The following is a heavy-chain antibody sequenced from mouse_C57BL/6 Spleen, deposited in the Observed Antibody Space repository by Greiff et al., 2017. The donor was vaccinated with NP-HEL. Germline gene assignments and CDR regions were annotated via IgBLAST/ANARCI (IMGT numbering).Heavy chain of an antibody. D-gene: IGHD1-1*01. Sequence: QVQLQQPGAELVKPGASVKLSCKASGHTFTSYWMHRVKQRPGKGLEWIGMILPNSGSTNFNEKVKSKATLTVDKSSSTAYLQLSSLTSEDSAVYYCAREENYYGSSYFDYWGQGTTRTVSS. J-gene: IGHJ2*01. CDR1: GHTFTSYW. CDR3: AREENYYGSSYFDY. V-gene: IGHV1-64*01. CDR2: ILPNSGST.